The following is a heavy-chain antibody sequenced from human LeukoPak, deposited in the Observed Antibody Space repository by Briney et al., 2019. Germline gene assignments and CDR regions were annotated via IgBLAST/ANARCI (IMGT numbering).Heavy chain of an antibody. J-gene: IGHJ3*02. CDR3: ARDFKYYYDRGTSAFDI. V-gene: IGHV4-59*01. CDR2: IFYSGNT. D-gene: IGHD3-10*02. Sequence: SETLSLTCTVSGGSFNSYYWSWIRQPPGKGLEWIAYIFYSGNTNYNPSLKSRVTISVDPSKNQFSLKLSSVTAADSAVYYCARDFKYYYDRGTSAFDIWGQGKLVTVPS. CDR1: GGSFNSYY.